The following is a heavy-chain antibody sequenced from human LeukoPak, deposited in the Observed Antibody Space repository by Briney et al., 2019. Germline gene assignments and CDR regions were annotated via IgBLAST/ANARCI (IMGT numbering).Heavy chain of an antibody. Sequence: GGSLRLSCAASGFTFSTYWMSWVRQAPGKGLEWVAAIKEDGSERYYVDSVEGRFTISRDNAKNSLYLQMNSLRAEDTAVYYCAGRVFDIWGQGTMVTVSS. D-gene: IGHD2-15*01. CDR2: IKEDGSER. V-gene: IGHV3-7*01. CDR1: GFTFSTYW. J-gene: IGHJ3*02. CDR3: AGRVFDI.